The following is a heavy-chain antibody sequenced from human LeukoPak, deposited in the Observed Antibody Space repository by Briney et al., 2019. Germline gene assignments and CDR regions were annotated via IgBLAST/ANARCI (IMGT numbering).Heavy chain of an antibody. J-gene: IGHJ5*02. Sequence: GASVKVSCKASRYTFTGYYMHWVRQAPGQGLEWMGWINPNSGGTNYAQKFQGRVTMTRDTSISTAYMELSRLRSDDTAVYYCARDLERIAAAQGFDPWGQGTLVTVSS. CDR3: ARDLERIAAAQGFDP. CDR1: RYTFTGYY. V-gene: IGHV1-2*02. CDR2: INPNSGGT. D-gene: IGHD6-13*01.